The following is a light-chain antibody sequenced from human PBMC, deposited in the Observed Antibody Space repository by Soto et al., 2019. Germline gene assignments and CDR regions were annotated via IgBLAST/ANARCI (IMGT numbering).Light chain of an antibody. CDR3: SSYTSSSTLV. J-gene: IGLJ1*01. Sequence: QPASVSRTPGQSITISCTGTSSDVGGYNYVSWYQQHPGKAPKLMIYEVSNRPSGVSNRFSGSKSGNTASLTISGLQAEDEADYYCSSYTSSSTLVFGTGTKVTVL. CDR1: SSDVGGYNY. V-gene: IGLV2-14*01. CDR2: EVS.